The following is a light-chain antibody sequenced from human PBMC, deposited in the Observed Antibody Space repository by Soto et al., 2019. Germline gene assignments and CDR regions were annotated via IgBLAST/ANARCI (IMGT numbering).Light chain of an antibody. CDR1: SSDVGGYNY. CDR2: EVS. J-gene: IGLJ1*01. Sequence: QSALTQPPSASGSTGQSVTISCTGTSSDVGGYNYVSWYQQHPGKAPKLMIYEVSKRPSGVPDRFSGSKSGNTASLTVSGLQAEDEADYYCSSYAGSSHYVFGTGTKVTVL. CDR3: SSYAGSSHYV. V-gene: IGLV2-8*01.